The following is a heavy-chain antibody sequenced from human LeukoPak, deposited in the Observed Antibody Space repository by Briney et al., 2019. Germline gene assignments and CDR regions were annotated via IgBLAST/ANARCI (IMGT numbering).Heavy chain of an antibody. J-gene: IGHJ4*02. CDR1: GFTFSSYW. CDR2: IKQDGSEK. CDR3: ARDGLYDFWSGYSDY. Sequence: PGGSLRLSCAVSGFTFSSYWMSWVRQAPGKGLEWVANIKQDGSEKYYVDSVKGRFTISRDNAKNSLYLQMNSLRAEDTAVYYCARDGLYDFWSGYSDYWGQGTLVTVSS. D-gene: IGHD3-3*01. V-gene: IGHV3-7*01.